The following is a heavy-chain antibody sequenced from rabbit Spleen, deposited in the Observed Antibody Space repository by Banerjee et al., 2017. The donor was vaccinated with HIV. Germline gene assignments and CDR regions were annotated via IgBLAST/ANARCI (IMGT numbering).Heavy chain of an antibody. CDR3: ARSGGSGGGGHVYGWNL. CDR2: IYTGGGYT. D-gene: IGHD6-1*01. J-gene: IGHJ3*01. Sequence: QSLEESGGDLVKPGASLTLTCTASGIDFSSGYFMCWVRQAPGKGLEWIGCIYTGGGYTYYASWAKGRFTVSKTSSTTVTLQMTSLTAADTATYFCARSGGSGGGGHVYGWNLWGQGTLVTVS. V-gene: IGHV1S40*01. CDR1: GIDFSSGYF.